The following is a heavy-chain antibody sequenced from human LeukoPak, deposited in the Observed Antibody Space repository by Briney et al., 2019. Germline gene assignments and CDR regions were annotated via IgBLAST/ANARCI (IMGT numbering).Heavy chain of an antibody. D-gene: IGHD6-13*01. CDR1: GFTFSSYA. CDR2: INNSGAGR. J-gene: IGHJ5*02. V-gene: IGHV3-23*01. Sequence: GGSLRLSCAASGFTFSSYAVTWVRQAPGKGLEWASVINNSGAGRYYADSVKGRFTISRDNSNNTLYLQMNSLRAEDTAVYYCAKVAAAGNWFDPWGQETLVIVSS. CDR3: AKVAAAGNWFDP.